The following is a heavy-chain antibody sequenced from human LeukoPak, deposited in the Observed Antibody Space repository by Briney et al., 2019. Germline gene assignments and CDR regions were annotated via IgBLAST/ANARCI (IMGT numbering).Heavy chain of an antibody. J-gene: IGHJ4*02. CDR3: AKTPLGYYYDSSGYYVGVFDY. V-gene: IGHV3-23*01. CDR2: ISGSGGST. D-gene: IGHD3-22*01. CDR1: GFTFSSYA. Sequence: QPGGSLRLSCAASGFTFSSYAMSWVRQAPGKGLEWVSAISGSGGSTYYADSVKGRFPISGDNSKNTLYLQMNSLRAEDTAVYYCAKTPLGYYYDSSGYYVGVFDYWGQGTLVTVSS.